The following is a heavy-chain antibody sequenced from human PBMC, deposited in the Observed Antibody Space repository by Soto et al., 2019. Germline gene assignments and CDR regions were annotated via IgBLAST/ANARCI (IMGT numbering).Heavy chain of an antibody. CDR1: GGSISTYY. V-gene: IGHV4-4*07. CDR2: IYTSGSI. Sequence: QVQLQESGPGLVKPSETLSLTCTVSGGSISTYYWNWVRQPAGKGLEWIGRIYTSGSINYNPSLKGRVTMSLDSSKNQFSLKLSSVTAADTAVYYCARDSQSSPWGYSYGKISYYSYGLDVWGQGTTATVSS. D-gene: IGHD5-18*01. J-gene: IGHJ6*02. CDR3: ARDSQSSPWGYSYGKISYYSYGLDV.